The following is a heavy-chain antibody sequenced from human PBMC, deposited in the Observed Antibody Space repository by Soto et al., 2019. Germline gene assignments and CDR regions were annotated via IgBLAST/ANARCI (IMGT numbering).Heavy chain of an antibody. D-gene: IGHD3-16*01. CDR2: ISPYNAKT. Sequence: ASVKVSCKASGYTFTSYGITWVRQAPGQGLEWMGWISPYNAKTNYAQKLQGRVTMTTDTSTTTAYMELRSLRSDDTAVNYCPRRLRRNKNGGPYYPDSWGQGTLVTVSS. CDR1: GYTFTSYG. CDR3: PRRLRRNKNGGPYYPDS. J-gene: IGHJ4*02. V-gene: IGHV1-18*04.